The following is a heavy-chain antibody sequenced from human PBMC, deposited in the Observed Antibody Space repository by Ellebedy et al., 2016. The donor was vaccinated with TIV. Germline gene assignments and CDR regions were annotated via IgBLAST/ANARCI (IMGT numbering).Heavy chain of an antibody. V-gene: IGHV4-30-2*01. CDR2: IYHSGST. J-gene: IGHJ5*02. CDR3: ARTLSSMVTGWFDP. D-gene: IGHD5-18*01. CDR1: GGSISSGGYS. Sequence: LRLXXAVSGGSISSGGYSWSWIRQPPGKGLEWIGYIYHSGSTYYNPSLKSRVTISVDRSKNQFSLKLSSVTAADTAVYYCARTLSSMVTGWFDPWGQGTLVTVSS.